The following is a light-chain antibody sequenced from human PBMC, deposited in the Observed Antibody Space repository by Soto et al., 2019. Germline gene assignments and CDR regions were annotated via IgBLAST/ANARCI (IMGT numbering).Light chain of an antibody. J-gene: IGKJ3*01. CDR1: QNVSTW. CDR2: GAS. CDR3: QQGSRFPFT. V-gene: IGKV1-12*01. Sequence: DIQITQSPSSVSASVGDRVTVTCRASQNVSTWLTWYQQTPGKAPNLLIYGASTLQRGVPSRFSGSGSGTEFTLTISSMQPEDFAIYFCQQGSRFPFTFGPGTKVDXK.